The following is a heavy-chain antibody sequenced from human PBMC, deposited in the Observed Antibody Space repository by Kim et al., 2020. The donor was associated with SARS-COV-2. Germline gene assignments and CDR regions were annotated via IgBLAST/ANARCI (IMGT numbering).Heavy chain of an antibody. CDR3: AKDRDCSGGSCYDPFDI. Sequence: GGSLRLSCAASGFTFSHFVMTWVRQAPGKGLEWVSSFSGRGDFTYYADSVKGRFTISRDNSKNTVSLQMNSLRAEDTAVYYCAKDRDCSGGSCYDPFDIWGQGTMVTVSS. J-gene: IGHJ3*02. D-gene: IGHD2-15*01. V-gene: IGHV3-23*01. CDR1: GFTFSHFV. CDR2: FSGRGDFT.